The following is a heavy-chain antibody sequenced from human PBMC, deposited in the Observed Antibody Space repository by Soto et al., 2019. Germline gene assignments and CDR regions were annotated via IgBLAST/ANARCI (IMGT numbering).Heavy chain of an antibody. CDR3: ARGDYGPYYFDY. Sequence: QVQLVQSGAEVKKPGSSVKVSCKASGGTFSSYTISWVRQAPRQGLEWMGRIIPILGIANYAQKFQGRVTITADKSTSTAYMELSSLRSEDTAVYYCARGDYGPYYFDYWGQGTLVTVSS. V-gene: IGHV1-69*02. CDR1: GGTFSSYT. J-gene: IGHJ4*02. CDR2: IIPILGIA. D-gene: IGHD4-17*01.